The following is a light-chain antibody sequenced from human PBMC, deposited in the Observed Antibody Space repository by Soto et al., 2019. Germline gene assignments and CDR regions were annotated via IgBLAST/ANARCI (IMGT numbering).Light chain of an antibody. CDR1: SSDVGGYNF. J-gene: IGLJ3*02. CDR2: EVS. CDR3: SSYTNINTWV. V-gene: IGLV2-14*01. Sequence: QSALTQPASVSGSPGQSITISCTGTSSDVGGYNFVSWYQQYPGKAPKLMIYEVSNRPSGVSNRFSGSKSDNTASLTISGLQAEDEADYSCSSYTNINTWVFGGGTKVTVL.